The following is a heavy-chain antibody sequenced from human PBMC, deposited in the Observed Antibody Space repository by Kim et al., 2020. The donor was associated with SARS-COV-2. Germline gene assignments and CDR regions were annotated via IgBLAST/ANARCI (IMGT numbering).Heavy chain of an antibody. CDR1: GFTFSNAW. V-gene: IGHV3-15*01. CDR2: IKSKTDGGST. J-gene: IGHJ6*02. D-gene: IGHD3-9*01. CDR3: TTELRYFDWLVYV. Sequence: GGSLRLSCAASGFTFSNAWMSWVRQAPGKGLEWVCRIKSKTDGGSTDYAAPGKGRFTSSRDDTKNTLQLQMQSLKTEDTAVYDCTTELRYFDWLVYVWGPGSTVTVSS.